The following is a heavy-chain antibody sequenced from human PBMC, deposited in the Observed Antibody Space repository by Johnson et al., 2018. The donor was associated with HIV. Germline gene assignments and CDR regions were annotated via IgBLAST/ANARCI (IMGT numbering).Heavy chain of an antibody. V-gene: IGHV3-30*18. CDR2: ISYDGSNK. D-gene: IGHD2-21*01. J-gene: IGHJ3*02. CDR3: AKEGGARDHDAFDI. Sequence: QVQLVESGGGVVQPGRSLRLSCVASGFTFSNYDMDWVRQSPGKGLQWLVSISYDGSNKYYADSVKGRFTISRDNAKNTLYLQMNSLRAEDTAVYYCAKEGGARDHDAFDIWGQGTMVTVSS. CDR1: GFTFSNYD.